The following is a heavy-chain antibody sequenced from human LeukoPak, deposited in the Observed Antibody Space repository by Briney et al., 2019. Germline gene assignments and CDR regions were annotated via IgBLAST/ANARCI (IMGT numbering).Heavy chain of an antibody. Sequence: GGSLRLSCAASGFTFSSYAMSWVRQAPGKRLEWVSAISGSGGSTYYADSVKGRFTISRDNSKNTLYLQMNSLRAEGTAVYYFSKSGVVVTTYFDFWGRGSVGAVSS. J-gene: IGHJ4*02. CDR3: SKSGVVVTTYFDF. CDR2: ISGSGGST. CDR1: GFTFSSYA. D-gene: IGHD2-21*02. V-gene: IGHV3-23*01.